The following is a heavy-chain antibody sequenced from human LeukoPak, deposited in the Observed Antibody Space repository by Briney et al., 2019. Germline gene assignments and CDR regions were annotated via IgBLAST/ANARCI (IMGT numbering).Heavy chain of an antibody. Sequence: GGSLRLSCAASGFTVSSNYMSWVRQAPGKGLEWVSIIYSDGSTYYADSVKGRFTISRDNSKNTLYLQMNSLRAEDTAVYYCARDRNTDFWSGYYTNYFDYWGQGTLVTVSS. CDR2: IYSDGST. V-gene: IGHV3-66*01. CDR3: ARDRNTDFWSGYYTNYFDY. J-gene: IGHJ4*02. D-gene: IGHD3-3*01. CDR1: GFTVSSNY.